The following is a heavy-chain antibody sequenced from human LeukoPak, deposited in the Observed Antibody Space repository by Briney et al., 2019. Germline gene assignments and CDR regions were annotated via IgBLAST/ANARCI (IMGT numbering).Heavy chain of an antibody. CDR3: ARVPCCSNGICYTHYYCDY. D-gene: IGHD2-8*01. V-gene: IGHV1-46*01. J-gene: IGHJ4*02. CDR1: GYTFTNYY. CDR2: INPSGGST. Sequence: ASVKVSCKASGYTFTNYYMHWVRQAPGQGPEWMGMINPSGGSTTYAQKFQGRVTITRDTSTSTVYMELSSLRSEDTAVYYCARVPCCSNGICYTHYYCDYWGQGTLVTVSS.